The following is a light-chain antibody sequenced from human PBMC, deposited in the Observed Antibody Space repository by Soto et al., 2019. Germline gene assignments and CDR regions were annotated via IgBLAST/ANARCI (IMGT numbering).Light chain of an antibody. CDR1: SSDVGAYHF. J-gene: IGLJ1*01. CDR2: EVT. V-gene: IGLV2-14*01. Sequence: QSVLTQPASVSGSPGQSITISCTGSSSDVGAYHFVSWYQHHPGKAPKLILYEVTARPSGVSSRFSGSKSGNTASLTISGLQAHDEANYYCSSYTSSNTPYVFGTGTKVTVL. CDR3: SSYTSSNTPYV.